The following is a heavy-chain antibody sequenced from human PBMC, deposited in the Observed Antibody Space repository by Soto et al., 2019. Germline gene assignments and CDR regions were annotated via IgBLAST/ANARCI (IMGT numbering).Heavy chain of an antibody. Sequence: EVRLVESGGGLVQPGGSLTLSCAASGFTFSRHWMHWVRQAPGKGLVWVSRIKTDGTSTSYADSVKGRFTISRDNAKNTLGLQMNSLTAEDTAVYYCARDMRAVPWYGGVSSAFDIWGQGTVVTVSS. D-gene: IGHD3-10*01. CDR2: IKTDGTST. CDR3: ARDMRAVPWYGGVSSAFDI. V-gene: IGHV3-74*01. J-gene: IGHJ3*02. CDR1: GFTFSRHW.